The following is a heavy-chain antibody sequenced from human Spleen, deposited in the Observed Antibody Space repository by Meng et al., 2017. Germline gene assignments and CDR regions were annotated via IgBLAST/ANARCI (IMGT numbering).Heavy chain of an antibody. CDR1: GGFFSGYY. V-gene: IGHV4-34*01. CDR3: ARGGIAVAGLNSRAYNWFDP. CDR2: ITHSGST. Sequence: QGTLQQWGAGLLKPSETLSLTCEVYGGFFSGYYWSWIRQPPGKGLEWIGEITHSGSTNYNPSLKSRVTISVDTSKNQFSLKLSSVTAADTAIYYCARGGIAVAGLNSRAYNWFDPWGQGTLVTVSS. D-gene: IGHD6-19*01. J-gene: IGHJ5*02.